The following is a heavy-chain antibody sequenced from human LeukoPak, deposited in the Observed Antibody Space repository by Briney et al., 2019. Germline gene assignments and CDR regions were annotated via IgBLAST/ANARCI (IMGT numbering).Heavy chain of an antibody. CDR2: INPSCGST. J-gene: IGHJ3*02. Sequence: GASVKVSCKSYGYTFTSYFMHWVRQAPGQGLEWMGIINPSCGSTNYAQKFQGRVTMTRDTSTSTVYMELSRLRSEDTAVYYCARGDHVRIYAESAFDIWGQGTKVTVSS. D-gene: IGHD3-3*01. CDR1: GYTFTSYF. CDR3: ARGDHVRIYAESAFDI. V-gene: IGHV1-46*01.